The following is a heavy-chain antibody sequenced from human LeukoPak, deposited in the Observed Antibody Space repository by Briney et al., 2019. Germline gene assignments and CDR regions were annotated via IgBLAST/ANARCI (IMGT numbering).Heavy chain of an antibody. CDR1: GYTFTSYD. V-gene: IGHV1-8*01. D-gene: IGHD2-2*01. J-gene: IGHJ6*03. Sequence: EASVKVSCKASGYTFTSYDINWVRQATGQELEWMGWMNPNSGNTGYAQKFQGRVTMTRNTSISTAYMELSSLRSEDTAVYYCARSCSSTSCYDYYYYMDVWGKGTTVTISS. CDR2: MNPNSGNT. CDR3: ARSCSSTSCYDYYYYMDV.